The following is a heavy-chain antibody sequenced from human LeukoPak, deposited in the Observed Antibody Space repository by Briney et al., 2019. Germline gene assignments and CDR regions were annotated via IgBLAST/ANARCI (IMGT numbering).Heavy chain of an antibody. Sequence: SKTLSLNCHASGASNKNYYCSWIRQPPGERLEWIGYISYSGNTRYNPSLRSRVTMSVDTSSDQFSLNLNSVTAADTAVYYCARHDRTADYGDPNWFEPWGQGILVTVSS. J-gene: IGHJ5*02. CDR3: ARHDRTADYGDPNWFEP. D-gene: IGHD4-17*01. V-gene: IGHV4-59*08. CDR2: ISYSGNT. CDR1: GASNKNYY.